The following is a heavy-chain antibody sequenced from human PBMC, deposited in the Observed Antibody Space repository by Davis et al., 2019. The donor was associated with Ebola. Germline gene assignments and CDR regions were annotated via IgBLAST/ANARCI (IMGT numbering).Heavy chain of an antibody. CDR2: ISNDGGIT. CDR1: GFTFSRYW. Sequence: GESLKISCAASGFTFSRYWMHWVRQAPGKGLVYVSRISNDGGITSYADSVRGRFTISRDNAENSLYLQMNSLRVEDTAVYYCARDYRHGVDYWGQGTLVTVSS. V-gene: IGHV3-74*01. CDR3: ARDYRHGVDY. D-gene: IGHD2-8*01. J-gene: IGHJ4*02.